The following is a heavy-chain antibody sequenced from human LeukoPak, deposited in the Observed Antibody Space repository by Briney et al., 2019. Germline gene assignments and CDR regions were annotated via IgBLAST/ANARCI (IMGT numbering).Heavy chain of an antibody. Sequence: GESLKISCKGTEFSFINYWIAWVRQMPGKGLEWMGIIYPGDSDTKISPSFEGQVTISADKSISTAYLHLSGLKASDTAMYYCARQLIAAAGTAHWFDPWGQGTLVTVSP. CDR3: ARQLIAAAGTAHWFDP. CDR2: IYPGDSDT. J-gene: IGHJ5*02. D-gene: IGHD6-13*01. CDR1: EFSFINYW. V-gene: IGHV5-51*01.